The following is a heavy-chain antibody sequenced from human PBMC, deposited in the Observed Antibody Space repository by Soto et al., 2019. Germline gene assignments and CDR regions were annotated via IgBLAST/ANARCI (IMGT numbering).Heavy chain of an antibody. V-gene: IGHV3-21*01. Sequence: EVQLVESGGGLVKPGGSLRLSCAASGFTFSSYSMNWVRQAPGKGLEWVSSISSSSSYIYYADSVKGRFTISRDNAKNGLYLQMNSLRAEDVAVYYCARVGRGACYYFWSGYSVYHYGMGVWGQGTTVTVSS. CDR2: ISSSSSYI. J-gene: IGHJ6*01. CDR1: GFTFSSYS. D-gene: IGHD3-3*01. CDR3: ARVGRGACYYFWSGYSVYHYGMGV.